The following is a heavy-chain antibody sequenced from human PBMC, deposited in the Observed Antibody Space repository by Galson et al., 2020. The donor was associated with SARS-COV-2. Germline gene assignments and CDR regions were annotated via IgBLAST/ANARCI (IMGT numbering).Heavy chain of an antibody. CDR2: IYYSGST. V-gene: IGHV4-59*01. CDR3: ARLKYYDSGGYLHRVFDY. D-gene: IGHD3-22*01. CDR1: GGSLVDYY. J-gene: IGHJ4*02. Sequence: ASETLSLTCSVSGGSLVDYYWTWVRQPPGKGLEWIGDIYYSGSTTYNPSLTSRVVISLDMSKNQFSLKLRSVTAADTAVYFCARLKYYDSGGYLHRVFDYWGQGTLVTVSS.